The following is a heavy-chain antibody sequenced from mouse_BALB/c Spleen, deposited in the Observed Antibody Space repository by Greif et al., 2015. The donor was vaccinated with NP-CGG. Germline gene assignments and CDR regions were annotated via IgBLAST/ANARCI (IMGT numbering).Heavy chain of an antibody. CDR1: GFNIKDTY. CDR2: IVPANGNT. D-gene: IGHD1-1*01. J-gene: IGHJ1*01. Sequence: EVQGVESGAELVKPGASVKLSCTASGFNIKDTYIHWMKQRPEQGLEWIGRIVPANGNTRYDPKFQGKATITADTSSNTASLQVSSLTSEDTAIYYCARYDYYGRSYFDVGGAGTSVTVAS. V-gene: IGHV14-3*02. CDR3: ARYDYYGRSYFDV.